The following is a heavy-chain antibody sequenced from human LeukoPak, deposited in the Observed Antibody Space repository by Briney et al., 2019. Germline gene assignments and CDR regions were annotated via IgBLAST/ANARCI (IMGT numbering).Heavy chain of an antibody. D-gene: IGHD6-13*01. CDR1: GGSFSGYY. J-gene: IGHJ4*02. CDR3: ASSASSSWYAFYFDY. Sequence: SETLSLTCIVYGGSFSGYYWSWIRQPPGKGLEWIGEINHSGSTNYNPSLKSRVTISVDTSKNQFSLKLSSVTAADTAVYYCASSASSSWYAFYFDYWGQGTLVTVSS. CDR2: INHSGST. V-gene: IGHV4-34*01.